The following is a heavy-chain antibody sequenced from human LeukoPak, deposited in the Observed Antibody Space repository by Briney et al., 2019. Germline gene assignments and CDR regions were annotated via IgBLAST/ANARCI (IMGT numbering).Heavy chain of an antibody. CDR3: AGAGRGVLSNFDY. V-gene: IGHV4-59*01. D-gene: IGHD4/OR15-4a*01. J-gene: IGHJ4*02. CDR2: IYYSGST. CDR1: GGSISSYY. Sequence: SETLSLTCTVSGGSISSYYWSWIRQPPGKGLEWIGYIYYSGSTNYNPSLKSRVTISVDTSKNQFSLKLSSVTAADTAVYYCAGAGRGVLSNFDYWGQGTLVTVSS.